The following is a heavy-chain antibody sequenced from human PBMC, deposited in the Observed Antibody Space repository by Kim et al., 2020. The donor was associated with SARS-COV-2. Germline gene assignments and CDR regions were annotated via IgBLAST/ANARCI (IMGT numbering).Heavy chain of an antibody. Sequence: GGSLRLSCAASGFTFSSYAMSWVRQAPGKGLEWVSAISGSGGSTYYADSVKGRFTISRDNSKNTLYLQMNSLRAEDTAVYYCAKEALGDYGDPPGVRLDYWGQGTLVTVSS. V-gene: IGHV3-23*01. D-gene: IGHD4-17*01. J-gene: IGHJ4*02. CDR2: ISGSGGST. CDR1: GFTFSSYA. CDR3: AKEALGDYGDPPGVRLDY.